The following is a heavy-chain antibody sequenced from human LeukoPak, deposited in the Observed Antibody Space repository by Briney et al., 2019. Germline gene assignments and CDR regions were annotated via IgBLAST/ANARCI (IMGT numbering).Heavy chain of an antibody. CDR2: IYPSGTT. J-gene: IGHJ2*01. CDR3: ARDRSAEYFDL. V-gene: IGHV4-4*07. Sequence: SSETLSLTCTVSGGSIISYYWSWIRQPAGKGLEWIGRIYPSGTTNYNPSLKNRVTMSLDTSRNQFSLKLSSVTAADTAVYYCARDRSAEYFDLWGRGTLVTVSS. CDR1: GGSIISYY. D-gene: IGHD2-15*01.